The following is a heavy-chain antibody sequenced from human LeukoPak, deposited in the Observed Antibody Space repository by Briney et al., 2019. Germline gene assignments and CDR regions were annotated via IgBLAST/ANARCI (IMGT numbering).Heavy chain of an antibody. CDR2: INHSGST. CDR1: GGSFSGYY. Sequence: SETLSLTCAVYGGSFSGYYWSWIRQPPGKGLEWIGEINHSGSTNYNPSLKSRVTISVDTSKNQFSLKLSSVTAADTAVYYCARARYDYVWGSHRYPRVSVVYLDYWGQGTLVTVSS. CDR3: ARARYDYVWGSHRYPRVSVVYLDY. J-gene: IGHJ4*02. D-gene: IGHD3-16*02. V-gene: IGHV4-34*01.